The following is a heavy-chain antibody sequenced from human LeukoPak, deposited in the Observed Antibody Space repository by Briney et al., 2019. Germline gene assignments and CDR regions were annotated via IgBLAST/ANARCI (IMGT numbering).Heavy chain of an antibody. D-gene: IGHD6-19*01. V-gene: IGHV4-59*05. J-gene: IGHJ4*02. CDR1: GGSISDYY. CDR2: IYYSGST. Sequence: SETLSLTCTVSGGSISDYYWSWIRQSPGKGLEWIGSIYYSGSTYYNPSLKSRVTISVDTSKNQFSLKLSSVTAADTAVYYCARHGGSGWYGGIFDYWGQGTLVTVSS. CDR3: ARHGGSGWYGGIFDY.